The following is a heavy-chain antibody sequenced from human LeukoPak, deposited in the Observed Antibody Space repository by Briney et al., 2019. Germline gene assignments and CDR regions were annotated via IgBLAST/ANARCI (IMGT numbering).Heavy chain of an antibody. CDR1: GFTFSSYG. Sequence: PGRSLRLSCAASGFTFSSYGMHWVRQAPGKGLEWVAVIWYDGSNKYYADSVKGRFTISRDNSKNTLYLQMNSLRAEDTAVYYCARDRAGVYYYYGMDVWGQGTTVTVSS. D-gene: IGHD2-21*01. CDR2: IWYDGSNK. V-gene: IGHV3-33*01. CDR3: ARDRAGVYYYYGMDV. J-gene: IGHJ6*02.